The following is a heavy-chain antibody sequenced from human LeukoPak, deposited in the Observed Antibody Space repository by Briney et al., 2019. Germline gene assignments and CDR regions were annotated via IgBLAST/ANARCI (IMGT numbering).Heavy chain of an antibody. D-gene: IGHD4-17*01. CDR2: INPSGGST. Sequence: ASVKVSCKASGYTFTSYYMHWVRQAPGQGLEWMGIINPSGGSTSYAQKFQGRVTMTRDTSTSTVYMELSSLRSEDTAVYYCATGDYGDYVAPPFTFDYWGQGTLVTVSS. CDR3: ATGDYGDYVAPPFTFDY. J-gene: IGHJ4*02. CDR1: GYTFTSYY. V-gene: IGHV1-46*03.